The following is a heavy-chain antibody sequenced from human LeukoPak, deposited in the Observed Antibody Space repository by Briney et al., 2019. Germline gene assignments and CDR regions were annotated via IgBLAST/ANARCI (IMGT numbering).Heavy chain of an antibody. CDR3: ARDRFGDHYYCYMDV. D-gene: IGHD3-10*01. V-gene: IGHV3-20*04. Sequence: GGSLRLSCAASGFTFEDYGMSWVRQVPGKGLEWVSGVNWNGRSTGYTDSVRGRFTISRDNAKNSLYLQMNSLRVEDTALYYCARDRFGDHYYCYMDVWGKGTTVTVSS. J-gene: IGHJ6*03. CDR1: GFTFEDYG. CDR2: VNWNGRST.